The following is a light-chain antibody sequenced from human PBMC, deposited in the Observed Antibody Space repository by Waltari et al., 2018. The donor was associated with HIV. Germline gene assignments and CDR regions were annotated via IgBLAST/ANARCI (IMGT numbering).Light chain of an antibody. CDR2: RDN. Sequence: QSVLTQPPSASGAPGPRVTIPCSGSRANLGHTVYWYQQRPGTAPTVLIARDNQRPAGVPDRFSGSRSGTSASLDVSGLRSEEEAKYICAAWDDILSGWVFGGGTKLTVL. V-gene: IGLV1-47*01. CDR1: RANLGHT. CDR3: AAWDDILSGWV. J-gene: IGLJ3*02.